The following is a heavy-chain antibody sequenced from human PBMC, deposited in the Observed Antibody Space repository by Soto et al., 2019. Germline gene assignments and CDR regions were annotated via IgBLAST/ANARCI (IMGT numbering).Heavy chain of an antibody. V-gene: IGHV4-30-2*01. CDR3: ASSITVFGVAPNWFDP. D-gene: IGHD3-3*01. CDR2: IHHSGST. Sequence: PSETLSLTCAVSGGSISSGDPSWSWIRQPPGKGLEYIGSIHHSGSTYYNPSLKSRITISVDRSKNQFSLKLSSVTAADTAVYYCASSITVFGVAPNWFDPWGQGTLVTVSS. CDR1: GGSISSGDPS. J-gene: IGHJ5*02.